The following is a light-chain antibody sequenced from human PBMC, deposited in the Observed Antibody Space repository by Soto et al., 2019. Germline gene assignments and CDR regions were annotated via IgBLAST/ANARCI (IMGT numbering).Light chain of an antibody. CDR1: NSDIGRYNY. Sequence: SVLTQPASVSGSPGQSITISCAGTNSDIGRYNYVSWYQQHPGEAPKLLIYEVSNRPSGISHRFSGSKSGNTASLTISGLQAEDEGDYYCSSYTNTAALAVFGEGTKLTVL. J-gene: IGLJ3*02. CDR2: EVS. CDR3: SSYTNTAALAV. V-gene: IGLV2-14*01.